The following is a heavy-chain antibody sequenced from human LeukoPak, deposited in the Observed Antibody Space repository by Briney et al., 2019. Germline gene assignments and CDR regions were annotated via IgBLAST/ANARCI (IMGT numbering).Heavy chain of an antibody. CDR3: ARGFVPAGMAPYHYMDV. CDR1: DGSINNYY. CDR2: IYTSDNT. V-gene: IGHV4-4*07. D-gene: IGHD2-2*01. Sequence: PSETLSLTCTVSDGSINNYYWTWIRQPAGKGLVWIGRIYTSDNTIYNPSLRGRVTMSVDTSKSQFSLRLTSVTAADTAVYFCARGFVPAGMAPYHYMDVWGKGITVTVSS. J-gene: IGHJ6*03.